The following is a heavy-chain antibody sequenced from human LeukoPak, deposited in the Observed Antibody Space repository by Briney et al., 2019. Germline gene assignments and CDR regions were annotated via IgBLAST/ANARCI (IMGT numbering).Heavy chain of an antibody. V-gene: IGHV1-24*01. CDR2: FDPDDGET. CDR1: GYTLTELS. CDR3: ATDGAEGLRLSNLGDAFHI. J-gene: IGHJ3*02. D-gene: IGHD3-3*01. Sequence: ASVKVSCKVFGYTLTELSMHWVRQAPGKGLEWMGGFDPDDGETIYAQKFQGRVTMTEETSTDTAYMGLSSLRSEDTAVYYCATDGAEGLRLSNLGDAFHIWGQGTMVTVSS.